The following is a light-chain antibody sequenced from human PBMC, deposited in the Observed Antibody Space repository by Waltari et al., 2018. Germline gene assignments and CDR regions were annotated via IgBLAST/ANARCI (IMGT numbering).Light chain of an antibody. CDR3: QQRANWPPLT. Sequence: EIVLTQSPATLSLAPGERATLSCRASQSVSTFLAWYQQKPGQAPRLLIYHASTGATGIPARFSGSGSGTDFTLTISSLEPEDFAVYYCQQRANWPPLTFGGGTKVEI. CDR2: HAS. CDR1: QSVSTF. V-gene: IGKV3-11*01. J-gene: IGKJ4*01.